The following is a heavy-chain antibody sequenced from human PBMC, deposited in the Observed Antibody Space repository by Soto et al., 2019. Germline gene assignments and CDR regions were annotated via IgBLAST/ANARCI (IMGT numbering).Heavy chain of an antibody. CDR1: GGSISSSNW. J-gene: IGHJ5*02. CDR2: IYHSGST. CDR3: ARGHYDILTCYWGWFDH. Sequence: QVQLQESGPGLVKPSGTLSLTCAVSGGSISSSNWWSWVRQPPGKGLEWIGEIYHSGSTNYNPSLKSRVTISVDKSKNPFSLKLSSVTAADTAVYYCARGHYDILTCYWGWFDHWGQGTLVTVSS. D-gene: IGHD3-9*01. V-gene: IGHV4-4*02.